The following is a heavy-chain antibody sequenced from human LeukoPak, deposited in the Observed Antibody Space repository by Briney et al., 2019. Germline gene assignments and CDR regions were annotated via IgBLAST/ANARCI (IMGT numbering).Heavy chain of an antibody. J-gene: IGHJ6*02. CDR2: IYTSGST. D-gene: IGHD5-12*01. Sequence: SQTLSLTCTVSGGSISSGSYYWSWIRQPAGKGLEWIGRIYTSGSTNYNPSLKSRVTISVDTSKNQFSLKLSSVTAADTAVYYCARDRMATIGGYYYYGMDVWGQGTTVIVSS. V-gene: IGHV4-61*02. CDR3: ARDRMATIGGYYYYGMDV. CDR1: GGSISSGSYY.